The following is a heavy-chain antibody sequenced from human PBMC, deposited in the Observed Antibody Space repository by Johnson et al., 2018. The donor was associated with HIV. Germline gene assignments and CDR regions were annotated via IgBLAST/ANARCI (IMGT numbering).Heavy chain of an antibody. J-gene: IGHJ3*02. CDR2: ISGSGGST. V-gene: IGHV3-23*04. Sequence: VQLVESGGGVVRPGGSLRFSCAASGFIFDDYGMNWVRQAPGKGLEWVSAISGSGGSTYYADSVKGRFTVSRDNSKNTLFLQMNGLRAEDTAVYYCARDLSEGELGHAFDIWGQGTMVTVSS. CDR3: ARDLSEGELGHAFDI. D-gene: IGHD1-26*01. CDR1: GFIFDDYG.